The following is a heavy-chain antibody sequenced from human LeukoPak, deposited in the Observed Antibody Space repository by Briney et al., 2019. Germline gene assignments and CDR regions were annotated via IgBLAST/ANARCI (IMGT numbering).Heavy chain of an antibody. Sequence: GGSLRLSCAASGFTFSTSSMSWVRQAPGKGLAWVSSISGSGGSTYYADSVKGRFTISRDNSKNTLYLQMNSLRAEDTAVYYCASIHYYDSSGQNYWGQGTLVTVSS. CDR2: ISGSGGST. D-gene: IGHD3-22*01. J-gene: IGHJ4*02. CDR1: GFTFSTSS. CDR3: ASIHYYDSSGQNY. V-gene: IGHV3-23*01.